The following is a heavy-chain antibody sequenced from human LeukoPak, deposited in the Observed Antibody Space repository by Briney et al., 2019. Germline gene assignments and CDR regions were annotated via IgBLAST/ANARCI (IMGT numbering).Heavy chain of an antibody. CDR1: GGTFSSYA. J-gene: IGHJ6*03. V-gene: IGHV1-69*04. Sequence: SVKVSGKASGGTFSSYAISWVRQAPGQGLEWMGRIIPILGIANYAQKFQGRVTITADESTSTAYMELSSLRSEDTAVYYCARAGGYDFWSGYYMDVWGKGTTVTVSS. CDR2: IIPILGIA. CDR3: ARAGGYDFWSGYYMDV. D-gene: IGHD3-3*01.